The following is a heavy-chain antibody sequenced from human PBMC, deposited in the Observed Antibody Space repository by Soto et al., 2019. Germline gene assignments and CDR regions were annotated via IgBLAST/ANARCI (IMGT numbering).Heavy chain of an antibody. CDR2: IKSKSDGGTT. D-gene: IGHD6-19*01. CDR1: GFSFSNAW. J-gene: IGHJ3*02. CDR3: TQWIRLSAIDI. V-gene: IGHV3-15*07. Sequence: EVQLVESGGGLVKPGGSLRLSCAASGFSFSNAWMNWVRQAPGKGLEWVGRIKSKSDGGTTDYAAPVKGRFTISRXDSKNTLNLQMNSLKTEDTAVYYCTQWIRLSAIDIWGQGTMVIVSS.